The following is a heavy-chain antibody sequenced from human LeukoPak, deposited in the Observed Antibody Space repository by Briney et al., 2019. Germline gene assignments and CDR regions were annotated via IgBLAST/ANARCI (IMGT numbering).Heavy chain of an antibody. D-gene: IGHD1-26*01. J-gene: IGHJ5*02. CDR3: ARRPRLQWELKGANWFDP. CDR2: INHSGST. V-gene: IGHV4-34*01. CDR1: GGSFSGYY. Sequence: SETLSLTCAVYGGSFSGYYWSWIRQPPGKGLEWIGEINHSGSTNYNPSLKSRVTISVDTSKNQFSLKLSSVTAADTAVYYCARRPRLQWELKGANWFDPWGQGTQVTVSS.